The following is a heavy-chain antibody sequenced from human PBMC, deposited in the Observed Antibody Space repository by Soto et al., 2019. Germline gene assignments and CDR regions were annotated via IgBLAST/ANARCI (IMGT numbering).Heavy chain of an antibody. D-gene: IGHD3-10*01. J-gene: IGHJ2*01. CDR2: ISSSSSTI. Sequence: EVQLVESGGGLVQPGGSLRLSCAASGFTFSSYSMNWVRQAPGKGLEWVSYISSSSSTIYYADSVKGRFTISRDNAKNSLYLQMNSRRAEAPAVYYCASALTGGYFDPGARGTLVPFPS. V-gene: IGHV3-48*01. CDR1: GFTFSSYS. CDR3: ASALTGGYFDP.